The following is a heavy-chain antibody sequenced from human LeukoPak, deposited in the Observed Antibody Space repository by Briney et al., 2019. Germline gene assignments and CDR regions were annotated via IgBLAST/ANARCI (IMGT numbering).Heavy chain of an antibody. CDR1: GGSISSGGYY. CDR3: ARVRDYGDYVTFVDY. V-gene: IGHV4-30-2*01. D-gene: IGHD4-17*01. Sequence: SETLSLTCTVSGGSISSGGYYWSWIRQPPGKGLEWIGYIYHSGSTYYNPSLKSRVTISVDRSKNQFSLKLSSVTAADTAVYYCARVRDYGDYVTFVDYWGQGTLVTVSS. J-gene: IGHJ4*02. CDR2: IYHSGST.